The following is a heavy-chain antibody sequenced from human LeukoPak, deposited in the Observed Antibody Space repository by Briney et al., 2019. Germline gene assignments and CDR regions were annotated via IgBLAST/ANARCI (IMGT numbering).Heavy chain of an antibody. CDR2: ISGSGGST. CDR3: PKDLFVVVIRGLAFDI. CDR1: GFTFSSYA. Sequence: SGGSLRLSCAASGFTFSSYAMSWVRQAPGKGLEWVSAISGSGGSTYYADSVKGRFTISRDNSKNTLYLQMNSLRAEDTAVYYCPKDLFVVVIRGLAFDIWGQGTMVTVSS. D-gene: IGHD3-3*01. V-gene: IGHV3-23*01. J-gene: IGHJ3*02.